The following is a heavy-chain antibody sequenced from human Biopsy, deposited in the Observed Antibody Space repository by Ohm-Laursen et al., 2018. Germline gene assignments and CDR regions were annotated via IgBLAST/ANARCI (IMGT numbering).Heavy chain of an antibody. CDR1: GDSISSYY. J-gene: IGHJ2*01. CDR2: VYYTGST. CDR3: ARDRGYYSDRTVPGYFDL. Sequence: GTLSLTWPVSGDSISSYYWSWIRQPPGKGLQWIGYVYYTGSTDYNPSLQGRVTISVDTSKNHFSLRLRSVTPADTAIYYCARDRGYYSDRTVPGYFDLWGRGTLVTVSS. D-gene: IGHD3-22*01. V-gene: IGHV4-59*01.